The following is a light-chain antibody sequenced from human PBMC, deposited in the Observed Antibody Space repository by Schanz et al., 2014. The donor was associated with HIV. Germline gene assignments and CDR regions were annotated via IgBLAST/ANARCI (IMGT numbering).Light chain of an antibody. CDR2: GAS. CDR1: QSVSNN. Sequence: EIVMTQSSVTLSVSPGERATVSCRASQSVSNNLAWYQQKPGQAPRLVIYGASTRATGIPARFSGSGSGTDFTLTISSLEPEDFAVYYCQQRINWPFDFGGGTKVEIK. J-gene: IGKJ4*01. V-gene: IGKV3-15*01. CDR3: QQRINWPFD.